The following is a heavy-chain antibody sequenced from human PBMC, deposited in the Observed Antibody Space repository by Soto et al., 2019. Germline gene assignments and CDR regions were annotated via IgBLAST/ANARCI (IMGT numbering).Heavy chain of an antibody. Sequence: QVQLVQSGAEVKKPGSSVKVSCKASGGTFSSYTISWVRQAPGQGLEWMGRIIPILGIANYAQKFQGRVTITAEKSTGTAYMELSSLRSEDTAVYYCARVEGDTVTYYFDYWGQGTLVTVSS. J-gene: IGHJ4*02. CDR1: GGTFSSYT. V-gene: IGHV1-69*02. CDR3: ARVEGDTVTYYFDY. CDR2: IIPILGIA. D-gene: IGHD4-4*01.